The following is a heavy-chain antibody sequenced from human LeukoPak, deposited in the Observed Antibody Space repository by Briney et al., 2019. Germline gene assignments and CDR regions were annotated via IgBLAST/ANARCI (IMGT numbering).Heavy chain of an antibody. J-gene: IGHJ6*04. CDR1: GFTFSSYG. D-gene: IGHD3-10*02. CDR2: ISSSGSTI. V-gene: IGHV3-48*04. CDR3: AELGITMNGGV. Sequence: PGRSLRLSCAASGFTFSSYGMHWVRQAPGKGLEWVSYISSSGSTIYYADSVKGRFTISRDNAKNSLYLQMNSLRAEDTAVYYCAELGITMNGGVWGKGTTVTISS.